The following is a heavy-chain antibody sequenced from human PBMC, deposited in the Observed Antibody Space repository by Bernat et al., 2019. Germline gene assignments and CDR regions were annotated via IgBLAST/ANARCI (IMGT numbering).Heavy chain of an antibody. CDR3: ARIIAVAGTYYYYYGMDV. Sequence: QVTLRESGPALVKPTQTLTLTCTFSGFSLSTSGMCVSWIRQPPGKALEWLARIDWADDKYYSTSLKTRLTISKDTSKNQVVLTMTNMDPVDTATYYCARIIAVAGTYYYYYGMDVWGQGTTVTVSS. J-gene: IGHJ6*02. CDR2: IDWADDK. CDR1: GFSLSTSGMC. V-gene: IGHV2-70*15. D-gene: IGHD6-19*01.